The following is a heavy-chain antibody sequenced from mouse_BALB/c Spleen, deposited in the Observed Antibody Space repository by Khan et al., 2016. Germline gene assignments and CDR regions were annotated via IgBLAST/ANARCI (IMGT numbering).Heavy chain of an antibody. J-gene: IGHJ3*01. V-gene: IGHV1-54*01. Sequence: QVQLQQSGAELVRPGTSVKVSCKASGYAFTNYLIEWVKQRPGQGLEWIGVFNPGSGGTNYNEKFKGKATMTADKSSSTAYMQLSSLTSDDSAVYFCARSDGYDVGYAYWGQGTLVTVSA. CDR1: GYAFTNYL. CDR2: FNPGSGGT. CDR3: ARSDGYDVGYAY. D-gene: IGHD2-2*01.